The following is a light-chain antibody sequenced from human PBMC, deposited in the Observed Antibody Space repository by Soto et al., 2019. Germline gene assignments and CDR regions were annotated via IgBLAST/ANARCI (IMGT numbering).Light chain of an antibody. CDR1: SSDVGGYDY. CDR2: DVN. V-gene: IGLV2-14*03. J-gene: IGLJ3*02. Sequence: QSALTQPRSVSESPGQSVTISCTGTSSDVGGYDYLSWYQQHPGKAPKLMIYDVNNRPSGVSNRFSGSKSGNTASLTISGLQPEDEADYYCLSYTSANTRVFGGGTKLTVL. CDR3: LSYTSANTRV.